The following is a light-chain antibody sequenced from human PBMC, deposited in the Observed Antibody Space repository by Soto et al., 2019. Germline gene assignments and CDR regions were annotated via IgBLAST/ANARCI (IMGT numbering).Light chain of an antibody. CDR2: GAS. V-gene: IGKV3-20*01. CDR3: QEYSKWPSRT. Sequence: EIVLTQSPVTLSLSPGERATLSCRASQSITITYLAWYQQKPGQAPRLLIYGASSRATGIPDRFSGSGSGTEFTLTISSLQSEDFAVYYCQEYSKWPSRTFGPGTKVDIK. J-gene: IGKJ1*01. CDR1: QSITITY.